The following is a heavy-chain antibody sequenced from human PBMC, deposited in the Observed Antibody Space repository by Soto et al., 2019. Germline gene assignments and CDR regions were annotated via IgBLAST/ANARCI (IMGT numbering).Heavy chain of an antibody. CDR2: IYYDGST. V-gene: IGHV4-59*01. CDR3: ARAGYSYGFGYYYDY. D-gene: IGHD5-18*01. CDR1: GGSISRYY. J-gene: IGHJ4*02. Sequence: SETLSLTCTVSGGSISRYYWSWMRQPPGKGLEWIGYIYYDGSTNYSPSLKSRVTISVDTSKNQFSLRLNSVTAADTAVYYCARAGYSYGFGYYYDYWGQGTLVTVSS.